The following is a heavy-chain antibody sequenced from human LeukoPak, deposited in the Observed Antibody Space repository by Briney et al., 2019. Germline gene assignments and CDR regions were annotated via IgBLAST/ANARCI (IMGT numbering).Heavy chain of an antibody. CDR2: MTGPADTT. V-gene: IGHV3-23*01. D-gene: IGHD2-21*01. J-gene: IGHJ5*02. Sequence: GGSLRLSCAPSGLNFNNFAVCCVCQAPGKGLEWLSAMTGPADTTYYAESVTGRFTISRDYSKSMVFLQMNSLRVENTAIYYCAKGAEIAPWAQGPLVTVSS. CDR3: AKGAEIAP. CDR1: GLNFNNFA.